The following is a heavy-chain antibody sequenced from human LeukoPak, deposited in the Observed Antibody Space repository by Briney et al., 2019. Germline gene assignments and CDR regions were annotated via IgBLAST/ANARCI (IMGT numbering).Heavy chain of an antibody. CDR3: ARDRGSGLYYYDSSGSEDWYFDL. D-gene: IGHD3-22*01. V-gene: IGHV4-31*03. CDR1: GGSISSGGYY. Sequence: PSQTLSLTCTVSGGSISSGGYYWSWIRQHPGKGLEWIGYIYYSGSTYYNPSLKSRVTIPVDTSKNQFSLKLSSVTAADTAVYYCARDRGSGLYYYDSSGSEDWYFDLWGRGTLVTVSS. CDR2: IYYSGST. J-gene: IGHJ2*01.